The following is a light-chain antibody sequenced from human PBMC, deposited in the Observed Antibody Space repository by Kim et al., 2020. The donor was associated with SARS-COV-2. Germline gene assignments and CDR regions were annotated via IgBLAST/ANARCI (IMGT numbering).Light chain of an antibody. CDR3: QQYGSSPRT. V-gene: IGKV3-20*01. CDR2: GTS. Sequence: EIVLTQSPGTLSLSPGERATLSCRASQSVSSSYLAWYQQKPGQAPRLLIYGTSSRATGIPDRFSGGGSGTDFSLTINRLETEDFAVYYCQQYGSSPRTFGQGTRLEIK. J-gene: IGKJ5*01. CDR1: QSVSSSY.